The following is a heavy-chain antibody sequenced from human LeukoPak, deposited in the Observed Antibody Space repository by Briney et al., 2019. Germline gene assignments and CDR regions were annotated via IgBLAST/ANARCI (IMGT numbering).Heavy chain of an antibody. Sequence: GGSLRLSCTASGFTFGDYAMSWVRQAPGKGLEWVGFIRSKAYGGTTEYAASVKGRFTISRDDSKSIAYLQMNSLKTEDKAVYYCTRDPRDHYYGSGSYLPWGQGTLVTVSS. V-gene: IGHV3-49*04. CDR2: IRSKAYGGTT. CDR1: GFTFGDYA. J-gene: IGHJ5*02. D-gene: IGHD3-10*01. CDR3: TRDPRDHYYGSGSYLP.